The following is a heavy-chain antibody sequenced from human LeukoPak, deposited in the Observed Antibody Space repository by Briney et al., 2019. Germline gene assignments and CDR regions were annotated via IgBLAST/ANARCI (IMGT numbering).Heavy chain of an antibody. Sequence: SETLSLTCTVSGGSISSDYWSWIRQPPGKGLEWIGYIYYSGSTNYNPSLKSRVTISVETSKNQFSLKLSSVTAADTAVYYCARLISVRDWFDPWGQGTLVTVSS. CDR1: GGSISSDY. D-gene: IGHD3/OR15-3a*01. CDR3: ARLISVRDWFDP. CDR2: IYYSGST. J-gene: IGHJ5*02. V-gene: IGHV4-59*01.